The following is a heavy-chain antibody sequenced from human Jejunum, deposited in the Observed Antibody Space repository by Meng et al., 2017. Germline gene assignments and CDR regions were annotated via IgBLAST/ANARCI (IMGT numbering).Heavy chain of an antibody. CDR2: INDSGST. J-gene: IGHJ4*02. Sequence: QGQLQQWGAGLLKPSGTLSLTCAVYGGSFSGHYWTWIRQPPGKGLEWIGEINDSGSTHYNPSLGSRVTISVDTSKSQFSLKLISVTAADTGVYYCVDSKWSANYWGQGTLVTVSS. CDR1: GGSFSGHY. V-gene: IGHV4-34*01. CDR3: VDSKWSANY. D-gene: IGHD3-3*01.